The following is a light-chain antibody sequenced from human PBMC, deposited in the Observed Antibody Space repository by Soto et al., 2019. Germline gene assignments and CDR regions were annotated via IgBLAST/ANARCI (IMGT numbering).Light chain of an antibody. V-gene: IGLV1-44*01. Sequence: QSVLTQPPSASGTPGQRVTISCSGSSSNIGRNPVNWYLQLPGTAPNLLIYSNNQRPSGVPDRVSASKSGTSASLTISGLQSEDEADYYWATWDDSLYGMVFGGGTKLTVL. CDR2: SNN. CDR1: SSNIGRNP. J-gene: IGLJ2*01. CDR3: ATWDDSLYGMV.